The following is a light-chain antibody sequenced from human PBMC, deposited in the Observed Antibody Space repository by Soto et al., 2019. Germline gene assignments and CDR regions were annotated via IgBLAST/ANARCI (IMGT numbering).Light chain of an antibody. V-gene: IGLV1-44*01. CDR1: SSDIGSTT. Sequence: QSVLTQPPSASGTPGQRVTIACSGSSSDIGSTTVKWYQQLPGTAPKLLIYNNNQRPSGVPDRFSGYKSGTTASLAISGLQSEDEADYYCAAWYDSLNGVVFGGGTKLTVL. CDR2: NNN. CDR3: AAWYDSLNGVV. J-gene: IGLJ3*02.